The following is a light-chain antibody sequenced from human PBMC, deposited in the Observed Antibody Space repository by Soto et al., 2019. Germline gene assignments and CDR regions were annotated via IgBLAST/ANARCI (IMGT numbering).Light chain of an antibody. CDR1: TGAVTSGHY. CDR3: LLSYSGARV. CDR2: GTS. J-gene: IGLJ2*01. V-gene: IGLV7-46*01. Sequence: QAVVTQEPSLTVSPGGTVTLTCGSSTGAVTSGHYPYWFQQKAGQAPRTLICGTSNKHSWTPARFSGSLLGGKAALTLSGAQPEDEAEYYCLLSYSGARVFGGGTQLTVL.